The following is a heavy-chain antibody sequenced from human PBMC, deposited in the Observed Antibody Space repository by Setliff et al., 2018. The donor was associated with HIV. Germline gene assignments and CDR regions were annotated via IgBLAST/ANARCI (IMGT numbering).Heavy chain of an antibody. CDR1: GYTFTSDY. J-gene: IGHJ6*03. V-gene: IGHV1-46*01. CDR2: INPSGGST. D-gene: IGHD6-19*01. CDR3: ARNPRIAVAGTDYYYYMDV. Sequence: ASVKVSCKASGYTFTSDYMHWVRQTPGQGLEWMGIINPSGGSTSYAQKFQGRVTMTRDTSTSTAYMELSSLRSEDTAVYYCARNPRIAVAGTDYYYYMDVWGKGTTVTVSS.